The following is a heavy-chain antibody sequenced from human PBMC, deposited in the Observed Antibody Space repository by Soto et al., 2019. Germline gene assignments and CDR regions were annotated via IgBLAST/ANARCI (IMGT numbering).Heavy chain of an antibody. V-gene: IGHV4-38-2*02. D-gene: IGHD2-2*01. CDR2: IYHSGST. Sequence: SETLSLTCAVSGYSISSGYYWGWIRQPPGKRLEWIGSIYHSGSTYYNPSLKSRVTISVDTSKNQFSLKLSSVTAEDTAVYYCARDGSCSSTSCYYDAFDIWGQGTMVTVSS. J-gene: IGHJ3*02. CDR1: GYSISSGYY. CDR3: ARDGSCSSTSCYYDAFDI.